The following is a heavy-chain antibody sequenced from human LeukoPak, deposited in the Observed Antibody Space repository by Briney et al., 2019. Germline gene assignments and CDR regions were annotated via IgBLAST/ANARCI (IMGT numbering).Heavy chain of an antibody. CDR1: GFTFSSYG. CDR2: ISGSGGST. J-gene: IGHJ6*03. CDR3: AKAPRYHIAAAGSDYYYYMDV. V-gene: IGHV3-23*01. D-gene: IGHD6-13*01. Sequence: GGSLRLSCAASGFTFSSYGMSWVRQAPGKGLEWVSAISGSGGSTYYADSVKGRFTISRDNSKNTLYLQMNSLRAEDTAVYYCAKAPRYHIAAAGSDYYYYMDVWGKGTTVTVSS.